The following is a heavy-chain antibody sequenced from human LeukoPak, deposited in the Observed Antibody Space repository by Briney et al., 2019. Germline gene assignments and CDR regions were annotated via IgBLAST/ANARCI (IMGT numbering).Heavy chain of an antibody. D-gene: IGHD1-26*01. J-gene: IGHJ3*02. CDR3: AKGARGSYYSAFDI. Sequence: GGSLRLSCAASEFTFNTYAMSWVRQAPGKGLEWVSSISGSGGNTYYADSVKGRFTISRDNSKNTLYLQMNSLRAEDTAVYYCAKGARGSYYSAFDIWGQGTMVTVSS. V-gene: IGHV3-23*01. CDR1: EFTFNTYA. CDR2: ISGSGGNT.